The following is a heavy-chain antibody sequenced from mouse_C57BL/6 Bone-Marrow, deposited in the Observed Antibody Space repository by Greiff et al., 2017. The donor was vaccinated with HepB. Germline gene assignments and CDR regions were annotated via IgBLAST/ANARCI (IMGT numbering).Heavy chain of an antibody. CDR1: GFSLTSYG. CDR2: IWRGGST. Sequence: VQLVESGPGLVQPSQSLSITCTVSGFSLTSYGVHWVRQSPGKGLEWLGVIWRGGSTDYNAAFMSRLSITKDNSKSQVFFKMNSLQADDTAIYYCAKNYYGSRGWFAYWGQGTLVTVSA. D-gene: IGHD1-1*01. V-gene: IGHV2-5*01. CDR3: AKNYYGSRGWFAY. J-gene: IGHJ3*01.